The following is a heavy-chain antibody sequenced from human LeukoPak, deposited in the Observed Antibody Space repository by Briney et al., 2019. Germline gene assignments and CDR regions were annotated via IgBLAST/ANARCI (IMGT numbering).Heavy chain of an antibody. CDR1: GDSISSGHY. V-gene: IGHV4-38-2*02. J-gene: IGHJ5*02. CDR2: IYHSGST. Sequence: SETLSLTCTVSGDSISSGHYLGWIRQPPGKGLEWIGSIYHSGSTYYNPSLKSRVTISVDTSKNQFSLKLSSVTAADTAMYYCARVESSRDYYGPNWFDPWGQGTLVTVSS. D-gene: IGHD3-10*01. CDR3: ARVESSRDYYGPNWFDP.